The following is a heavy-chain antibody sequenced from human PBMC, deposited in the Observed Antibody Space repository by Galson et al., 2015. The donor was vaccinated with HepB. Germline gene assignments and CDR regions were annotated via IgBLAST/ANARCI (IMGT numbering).Heavy chain of an antibody. Sequence: SLRLSCAASGFTFSGHYMDWLRQAPGKGLEWVGRSTNKASRHTTIYAASVKGRFTVSRDDSKNSLYLQINSLKTEDTAVYYCARGYNSFDLWGRGTLVTVSS. J-gene: IGHJ2*01. CDR1: GFTFSGHY. CDR2: STNKASRHTT. V-gene: IGHV3-72*01. D-gene: IGHD1-1*01. CDR3: ARGYNSFDL.